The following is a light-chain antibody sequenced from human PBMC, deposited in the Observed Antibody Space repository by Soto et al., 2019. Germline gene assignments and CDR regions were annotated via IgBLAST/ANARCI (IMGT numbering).Light chain of an antibody. J-gene: IGKJ1*01. CDR3: QQFDGSPRT. CDR2: GAS. CDR1: QTVSSTY. V-gene: IGKV3-20*01. Sequence: EIVLTQSPGTLSLSPGERANLSCRASQTVSSTYLAWYQQKPGQAPRLLIYGASSRATGIPDRFSGSGSGTDFTLTISRLEPEDFAVYYCQQFDGSPRTFGQGTKVDIK.